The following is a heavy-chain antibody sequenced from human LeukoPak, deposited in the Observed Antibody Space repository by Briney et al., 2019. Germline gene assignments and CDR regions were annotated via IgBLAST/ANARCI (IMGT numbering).Heavy chain of an antibody. CDR1: GFTFSNFY. J-gene: IGHJ4*02. D-gene: IGHD4-17*01. Sequence: GGSLRLSCAASGFTFSNFYMNWVRQAPGKGLEWVPLIFSDGSTYYADSVKGRFTISRDYSKNTLFLQMNSLRAEDTAVYYCARGPSVTPHYWGQGTRVTVSA. CDR2: IFSDGST. CDR3: ARGPSVTPHY. V-gene: IGHV3-53*01.